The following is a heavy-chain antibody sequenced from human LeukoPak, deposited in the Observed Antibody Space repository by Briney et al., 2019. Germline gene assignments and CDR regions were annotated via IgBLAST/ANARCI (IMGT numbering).Heavy chain of an antibody. Sequence: SETLSLTCAVYGGSFSGYYWSWIRQPPGKGLEWIGEINHSGSTNYNPSLKSRVTISVDTSKNQFSLKLSSVTAADTAVYYCAGAYDFWSGYVGYYYYGMDVWGQGTTVTVSS. CDR3: AGAYDFWSGYVGYYYYGMDV. V-gene: IGHV4-34*01. J-gene: IGHJ6*02. D-gene: IGHD3-3*01. CDR1: GGSFSGYY. CDR2: INHSGST.